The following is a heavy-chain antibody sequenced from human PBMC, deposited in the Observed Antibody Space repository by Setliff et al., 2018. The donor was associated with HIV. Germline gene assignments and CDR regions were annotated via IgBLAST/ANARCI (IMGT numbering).Heavy chain of an antibody. CDR1: GGSISSHY. CDR2: IYYTGTT. CDR3: ARGLWFGGSYWFDP. J-gene: IGHJ5*02. V-gene: IGHV4-59*11. Sequence: TLSLTCTASGVSGGSISSHYWNWIRQPPGKGLEWIGYIYYTGTTKNNPSLKSRVTTSIDTSKNQFSLKLSSVTAADTAVYYCARGLWFGGSYWFDPWGQGTLVTVSS. D-gene: IGHD3-10*01.